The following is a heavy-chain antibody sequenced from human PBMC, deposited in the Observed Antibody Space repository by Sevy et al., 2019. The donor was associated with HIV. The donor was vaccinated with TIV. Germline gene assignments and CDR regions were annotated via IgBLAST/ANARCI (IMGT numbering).Heavy chain of an antibody. CDR1: GFTFSRFG. Sequence: GGSLRLSCAASGFTFSRFGMNWVRQAPGKGLEWVARISSDGNDYAESVKGRFTISRDNSKNTRHLQMNSLKTEDTAIYYCAKGKYHVDYWGHGTLVTVSS. CDR3: AKGKYHVDY. V-gene: IGHV3-30*18. J-gene: IGHJ4*01. CDR2: ISSDGN.